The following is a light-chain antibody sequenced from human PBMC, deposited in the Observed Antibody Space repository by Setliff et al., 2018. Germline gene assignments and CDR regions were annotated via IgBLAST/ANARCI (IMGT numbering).Light chain of an antibody. V-gene: IGLV2-14*03. CDR3: NAYTAGTTYV. CDR2: GVS. J-gene: IGLJ1*01. Sequence: QSVLTQPASVSGSPGQSITISCSGTSNDVGSYDLVSWYQQHPGKAPKLIIYGVSDRPSGVSSRFSGSKSGNTASLTISGLQTEDEADYYCNAYTAGTTYVFGTGTKGTAL. CDR1: SNDVGSYDL.